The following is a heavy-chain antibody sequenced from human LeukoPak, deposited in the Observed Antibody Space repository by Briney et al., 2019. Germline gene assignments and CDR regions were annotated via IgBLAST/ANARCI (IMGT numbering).Heavy chain of an antibody. CDR3: ARTQGSVSYGMDV. Sequence: PGGSLRLSCAASGFTFSSYEMNWVRQAPGKGLEWVSYISSSGSTIYYADSVKGRFTISRDNAKNLLYLQMNSLRAEDTAVYYCARTQGSVSYGMDVWGQGTTVTVSS. CDR2: ISSSGSTI. CDR1: GFTFSSYE. D-gene: IGHD1-14*01. J-gene: IGHJ6*02. V-gene: IGHV3-48*03.